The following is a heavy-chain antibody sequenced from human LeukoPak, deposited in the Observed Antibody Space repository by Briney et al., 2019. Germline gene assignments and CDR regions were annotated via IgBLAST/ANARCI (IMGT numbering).Heavy chain of an antibody. CDR3: ARGDPKQKNFDY. V-gene: IGHV4-39*07. CDR2: IYYNGNT. J-gene: IGHJ4*02. CDR1: GASISSSSYY. Sequence: SETLSLTCTVSGASISSSSYYWGWVRQPPGKGLEWIGSIYYNGNTYYNPSLKSRVTISVDTSKNQFSLKLSSVTAADTAVYYCARGDPKQKNFDYWGQGTLVTVSS.